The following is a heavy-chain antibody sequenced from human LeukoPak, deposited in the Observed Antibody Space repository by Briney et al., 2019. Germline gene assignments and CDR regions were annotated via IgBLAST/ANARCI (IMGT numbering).Heavy chain of an antibody. CDR3: ATARKRDTWNPRF. D-gene: IGHD1-20*01. V-gene: IGHV1-24*01. J-gene: IGHJ4*02. CDR2: FDPEDSEI. CDR1: GYTLIELS. Sequence: GASVKVSCKVFGYTLIELSMHWVRQAPGKGLEWMGGFDPEDSEILYAEKFQSRVTMTEDTSTGTAYMQLSSLTSEDTAVYYCATARKRDTWNPRFWGQGTLVTVSS.